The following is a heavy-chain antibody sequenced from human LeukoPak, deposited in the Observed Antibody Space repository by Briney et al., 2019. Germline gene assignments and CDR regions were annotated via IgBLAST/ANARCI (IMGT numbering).Heavy chain of an antibody. CDR3: ARRIVVVPAPFDP. D-gene: IGHD2-2*01. V-gene: IGHV4-38-2*02. CDR2: IYHSGNT. CDR1: GYSINSGYY. J-gene: IGHJ5*02. Sequence: PSETLSLTCTVSGYSINSGYYWGWIRQPPGKGLEWIGSIYHSGNTYYNPSLKSRVTISVDTSKNQFSLKLSSVTAADTAVYYCARRIVVVPAPFDPWGQGTLVTVSS.